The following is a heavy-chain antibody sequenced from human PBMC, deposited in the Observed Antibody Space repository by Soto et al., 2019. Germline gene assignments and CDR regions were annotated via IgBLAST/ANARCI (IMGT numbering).Heavy chain of an antibody. Sequence: SETLSLTCTVSGGSISSSSYYWGWIRQPPGKGLEWIGSIYYSGSTYYNPSLKSRVTISVDTSKNQFSLKLSSVTAADTAVYYCARQEGELLLRDYHYYYMDVWGKGTTVTVSS. CDR3: ARQEGELLLRDYHYYYMDV. CDR1: GGSISSSSYY. D-gene: IGHD2-15*01. J-gene: IGHJ6*03. V-gene: IGHV4-39*01. CDR2: IYYSGST.